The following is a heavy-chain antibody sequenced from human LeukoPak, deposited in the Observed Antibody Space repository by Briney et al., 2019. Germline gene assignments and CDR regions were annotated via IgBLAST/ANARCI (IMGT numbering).Heavy chain of an antibody. J-gene: IGHJ4*02. CDR3: AREPPPDIQIGSSGNRKFFDY. D-gene: IGHD1-14*01. V-gene: IGHV3-66*01. CDR2: LYTGGST. Sequence: PGGSLRLSCAASGFTVSSNYMSWVRQAPGRGLGWVSVLYTGGSTYYADSVKGRFTISRDISKNTLYLQMNSLRVEDTAVYYCAREPPPDIQIGSSGNRKFFDYWGQGTLVTVSS. CDR1: GFTVSSNY.